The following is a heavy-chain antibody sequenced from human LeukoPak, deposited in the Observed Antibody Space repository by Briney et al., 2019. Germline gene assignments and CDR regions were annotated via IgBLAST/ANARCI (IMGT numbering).Heavy chain of an antibody. V-gene: IGHV3-23*01. CDR1: GITLSNYG. Sequence: GGSLRLSCAVSGITLSNYGMSWVRRAPGKGLECVAGISDSGGRTNYADPVKGRFTISRDNPKNTLYLQMNSLRAEDTAVYFCAKRGVVIRVILVGFHKEAYYFDSWGQGALVTVSS. D-gene: IGHD3-22*01. CDR3: AKRGVVIRVILVGFHKEAYYFDS. CDR2: ISDSGGRT. J-gene: IGHJ4*02.